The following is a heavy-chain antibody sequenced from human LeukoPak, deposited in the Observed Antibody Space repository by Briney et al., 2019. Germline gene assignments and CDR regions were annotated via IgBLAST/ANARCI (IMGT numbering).Heavy chain of an antibody. V-gene: IGHV3-66*01. CDR2: IYSGGST. J-gene: IGHJ4*02. D-gene: IGHD5-12*01. CDR1: EFSVGSNY. CDR3: AREPSGYLNT. Sequence: GGSLRLSCAASEFSVGSNYMTWVRQAPGKGLEWVSLIYSGGSTYYADSVKGRFTFSRDNSKNTLYLQMNSLRAEDTAVYYCAREPSGYLNTGGQGALVTVSS.